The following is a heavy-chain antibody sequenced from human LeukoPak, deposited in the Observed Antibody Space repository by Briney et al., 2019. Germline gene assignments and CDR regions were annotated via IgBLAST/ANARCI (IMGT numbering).Heavy chain of an antibody. CDR2: IYYSGST. V-gene: IGHV4-59*08. D-gene: IGHD6-13*01. CDR1: GGSISSYY. Sequence: SETLSLTCTVSGGSISSYYWSWIRQPPGKGLEWIGYIYYSGSTNYNPSLKSRVTISVDTSKNQFSLKLSSVTAADTAVYYCARHFSAAGTGYFDYWGQGTLDTVSS. J-gene: IGHJ4*02. CDR3: ARHFSAAGTGYFDY.